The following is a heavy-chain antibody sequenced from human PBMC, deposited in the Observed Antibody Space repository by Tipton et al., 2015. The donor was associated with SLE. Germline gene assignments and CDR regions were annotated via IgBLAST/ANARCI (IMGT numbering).Heavy chain of an antibody. V-gene: IGHV4-4*09. J-gene: IGHJ5*02. Sequence: TLSLTCAVYGGSFSGYYWSWIRQPPGKGLEWIGYIYTSGSTNYNPSLKSRVTISVDTSKNQFSLKLSSVTAADTAVYYCASQIAARIWFDPGGQGTLVTVSS. D-gene: IGHD6-6*01. CDR2: IYTSGST. CDR3: ASQIAARIWFDP. CDR1: GGSFSGYY.